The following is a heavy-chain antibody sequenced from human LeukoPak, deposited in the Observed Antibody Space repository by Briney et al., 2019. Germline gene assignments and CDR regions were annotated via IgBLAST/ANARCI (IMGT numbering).Heavy chain of an antibody. Sequence: SVKVSCKASGGTFSSYAISWVRQAPGQGLEWMGGIIPIFGTANYAQKFQGRVTITTDESTSTAYMELSSLRSEDTAVYYCARVSGYAHGSFDYWGQGTLVTVSS. D-gene: IGHD5-18*01. V-gene: IGHV1-69*05. CDR2: IIPIFGTA. CDR1: GGTFSSYA. J-gene: IGHJ4*02. CDR3: ARVSGYAHGSFDY.